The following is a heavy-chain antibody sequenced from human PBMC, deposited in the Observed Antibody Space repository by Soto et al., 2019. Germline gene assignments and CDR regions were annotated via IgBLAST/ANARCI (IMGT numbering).Heavy chain of an antibody. CDR3: EVLNSHDY. CDR1: GVTVSSNY. Sequence: GGSLGHACEASGVTVSSNYMSWVGQAPGTGLEWVSVIYSGGSTYYADSVKGRFTISRDNSKNTLYLQMNSLRAEDTAVYYCEVLNSHDYSSQGTLDTVSS. J-gene: IGHJ4*02. CDR2: IYSGGST. V-gene: IGHV3-53*01.